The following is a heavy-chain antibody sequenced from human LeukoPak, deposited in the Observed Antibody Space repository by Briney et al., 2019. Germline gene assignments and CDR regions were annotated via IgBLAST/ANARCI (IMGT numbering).Heavy chain of an antibody. CDR1: GFTFDDYA. Sequence: GRSLRLSCAASGFTFDDYAMHWVRHAPGKGLEWVSGISWNSGSIGYADSVKGRFTISRDNAKNSLYLQMNSLRAEDTALYYCAKDQGIVVVPAAIGGVGAFDIWGQGTMVTVSS. V-gene: IGHV3-9*01. CDR2: ISWNSGSI. CDR3: AKDQGIVVVPAAIGGVGAFDI. D-gene: IGHD2-2*01. J-gene: IGHJ3*02.